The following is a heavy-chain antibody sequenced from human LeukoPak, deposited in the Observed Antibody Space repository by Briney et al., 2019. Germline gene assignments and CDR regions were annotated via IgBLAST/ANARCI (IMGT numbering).Heavy chain of an antibody. V-gene: IGHV1-24*01. Sequence: GASVKVSCKVSGYTLTELSMHWVRQAPGKGLEWMGGLDPEDGETIYAQKFQGRVTMTEDTSTDTAYMELSSLRSEDTAVYYCATTIRGVIITYYFDYWGQGTLVTVSS. CDR1: GYTLTELS. CDR2: LDPEDGET. CDR3: ATTIRGVIITYYFDY. J-gene: IGHJ4*02. D-gene: IGHD3-10*01.